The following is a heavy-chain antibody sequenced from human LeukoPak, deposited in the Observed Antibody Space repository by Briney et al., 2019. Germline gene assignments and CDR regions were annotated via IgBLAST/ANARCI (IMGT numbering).Heavy chain of an antibody. CDR2: ISGSGGST. D-gene: IGHD2-2*01. J-gene: IGHJ4*02. CDR3: AKDQGVVPAASDY. CDR1: GFTFSSYA. Sequence: GGSLRLSCAASGFTFSSYAMSWVRQAPGKGLEWVSAISGSGGSTYYADSVKGRFTISRDNFKNTLYLQMNSLRAEDTAVYYCAKDQGVVPAASDYWGQGTLVTVSS. V-gene: IGHV3-23*01.